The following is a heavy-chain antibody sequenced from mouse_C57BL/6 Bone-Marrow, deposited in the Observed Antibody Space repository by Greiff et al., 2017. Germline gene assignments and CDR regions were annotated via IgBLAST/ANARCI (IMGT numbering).Heavy chain of an antibody. CDR1: GFSLTSYG. D-gene: IGHD1-1*01. Sequence: QVQLKQSGPGLVQPSQSLSITCTVSGFSLTSYGVHWVRQSPGKGLEWLGVIWSGGSTDYNAAFITRLSISKDNSKSQVFFKMNRLQADYTAIYSCARIPTLLPFYYAMDYWGQGTSVTVSS. V-gene: IGHV2-2*01. CDR3: ARIPTLLPFYYAMDY. J-gene: IGHJ4*01. CDR2: IWSGGST.